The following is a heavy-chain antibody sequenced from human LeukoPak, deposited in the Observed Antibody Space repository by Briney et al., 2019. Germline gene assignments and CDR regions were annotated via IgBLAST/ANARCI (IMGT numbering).Heavy chain of an antibody. CDR1: GYSFTSYW. J-gene: IGHJ4*02. CDR3: ARRNNWNYCDY. Sequence: GESLRISCKGSGYSFTSYWIGWVRQMPGKGLEWMGIIYPGDSDTRYSPSFQGQVTISADKSISTTYLQWSSLKASDTAMYYCARRNNWNYCDYWGQGTLVTVSS. CDR2: IYPGDSDT. D-gene: IGHD1-20*01. V-gene: IGHV5-51*01.